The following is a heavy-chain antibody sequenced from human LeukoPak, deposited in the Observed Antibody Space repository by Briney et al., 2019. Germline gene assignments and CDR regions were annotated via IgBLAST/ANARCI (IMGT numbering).Heavy chain of an antibody. CDR3: ARGPTRITIFGVVITGLIDY. Sequence: ASVKVSCKASGGTFSSYAISWVRQATGQGLEWMGWMNPNSGNTGYAQKFQGRVTMTRNTSISTAYMELSSLRSEDTAVYYCARGPTRITIFGVVITGLIDYWGQGTLVTVSS. CDR2: MNPNSGNT. CDR1: GGTFSSYA. D-gene: IGHD3-3*01. J-gene: IGHJ4*02. V-gene: IGHV1-8*02.